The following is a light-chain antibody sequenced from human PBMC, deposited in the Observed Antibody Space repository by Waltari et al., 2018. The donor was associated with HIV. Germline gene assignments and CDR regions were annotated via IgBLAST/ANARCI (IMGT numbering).Light chain of an antibody. CDR2: GVS. V-gene: IGLV2-14*03. Sequence: QSALTQPASVSGSPGQSITIPCTGASSDVGDYNSVSWYQQHPDKAPTLIIYGVSDRPSGISDRFSGSKSGNTASLTISGLQAGDDADYYCSSYSRSNTLVFGTGTKVTVL. CDR1: SSDVGDYNS. J-gene: IGLJ1*01. CDR3: SSYSRSNTLV.